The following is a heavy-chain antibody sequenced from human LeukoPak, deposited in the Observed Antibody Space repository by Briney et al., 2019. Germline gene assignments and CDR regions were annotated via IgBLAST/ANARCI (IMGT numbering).Heavy chain of an antibody. V-gene: IGHV3-23*05. D-gene: IGHD3-3*01. CDR3: AKVNYLEWRDFDY. Sequence: GGSLRLSCAASGFTFRTYAMSWVRQAPGKGLEWVSTIYESNSSTYYADSVRGRFTISRDNSKNTLYLQMNSLRAEDTAVYYCAKVNYLEWRDFDYWGQGTLVTVSS. CDR1: GFTFRTYA. CDR2: IYESNSST. J-gene: IGHJ4*02.